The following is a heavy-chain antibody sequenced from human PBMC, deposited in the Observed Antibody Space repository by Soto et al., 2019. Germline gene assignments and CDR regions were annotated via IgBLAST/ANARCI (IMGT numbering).Heavy chain of an antibody. Sequence: GRSMRLPSADAGVTFRNYAMHWVRQTPDKGLEWVAVISYDGSNKYYADSVKGRFTISRDNSKNTLYLQMNSLRAEDTAVYYCAKDPHYYDSSGYPPVDYWGQGTLVTVSS. D-gene: IGHD3-22*01. CDR3: AKDPHYYDSSGYPPVDY. V-gene: IGHV3-30-3*01. J-gene: IGHJ4*02. CDR2: ISYDGSNK. CDR1: GVTFRNYA.